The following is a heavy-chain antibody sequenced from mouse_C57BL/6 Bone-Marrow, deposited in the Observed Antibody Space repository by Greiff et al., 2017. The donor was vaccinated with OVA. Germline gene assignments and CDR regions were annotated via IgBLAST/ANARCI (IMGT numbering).Heavy chain of an antibody. V-gene: IGHV1-82*01. CDR1: GYAFSSSW. D-gene: IGHD6-5*01. J-gene: IGHJ3*01. CDR3: ARPYRTWVAY. Sequence: QVQLQQSGPELVKPGASVKISCKASGYAFSSSWMNWVKQRPGKGLEWIGRIYPGDGDTNYNGQLKGKATLTADKSPSTAYMQLSRLTSEYTAVYFWARPYRTWVAYWGQGTLVTVSA. CDR2: IYPGDGDT.